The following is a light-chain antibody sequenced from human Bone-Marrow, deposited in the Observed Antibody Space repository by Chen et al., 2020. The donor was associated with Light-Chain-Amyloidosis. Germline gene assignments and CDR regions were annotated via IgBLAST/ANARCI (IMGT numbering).Light chain of an antibody. Sequence: SYELTQPPSGAVSPGQTARITCSGDDLPTKYAYWYQQKPGQAPVLVIHRDTERPSGISERFSGSSSGTTATLTISGAQAEDEADYHCQSADSSGTYEVIFGGGTKLTVL. CDR2: RDT. V-gene: IGLV3-25*03. CDR3: QSADSSGTYEVI. J-gene: IGLJ2*01. CDR1: DLPTKY.